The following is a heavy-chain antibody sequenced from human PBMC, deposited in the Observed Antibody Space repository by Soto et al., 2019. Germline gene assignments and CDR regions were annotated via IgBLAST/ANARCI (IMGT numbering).Heavy chain of an antibody. V-gene: IGHV4-59*08. Sequence: SETLSLTCTVSGGSISRYYWSWIRQPPGKGLEWIGYIYYSGSTNYNPSLKSRVTISVDTSKNQFSLKLSSVTAADTAVYYCARHFEAAPEDYYGMDVWGQGTTVTVSS. D-gene: IGHD3-9*01. J-gene: IGHJ6*02. CDR2: IYYSGST. CDR3: ARHFEAAPEDYYGMDV. CDR1: GGSISRYY.